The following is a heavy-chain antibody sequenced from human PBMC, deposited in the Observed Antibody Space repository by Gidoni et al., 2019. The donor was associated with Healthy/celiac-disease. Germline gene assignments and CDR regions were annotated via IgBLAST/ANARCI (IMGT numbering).Heavy chain of an antibody. Sequence: QVQLVESGGGVVQPGRSLRLSCAASGLTFSSYAMHWVRQAPGTGLEWVAVISYDGINKYYADNSKNTLYLQMNSLRSEDTAVYYCARGVTVTTFDPWGQGTLVTVSS. J-gene: IGHJ5*02. CDR3: ARGVTVTTFDP. D-gene: IGHD4-17*01. CDR1: GLTFSSYA. CDR2: ISYDGINK. V-gene: IGHV3-30*04.